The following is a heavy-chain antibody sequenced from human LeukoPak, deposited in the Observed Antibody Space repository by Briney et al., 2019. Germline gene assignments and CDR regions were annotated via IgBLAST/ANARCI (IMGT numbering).Heavy chain of an antibody. CDR1: GFTFSSYA. J-gene: IGHJ4*02. CDR2: ISGSGGST. V-gene: IGHV3-23*01. Sequence: PGGSLRLSCAASGFTFSSYAMSWVRQAPGKGLEWVSAISGSGGSTYYADSVKGRFTISRDNSKNTLYLQMNSLRAEDTAVYYCAKAGIAVAGTGYYFDYWGQGTLVTVSS. CDR3: AKAGIAVAGTGYYFDY. D-gene: IGHD6-19*01.